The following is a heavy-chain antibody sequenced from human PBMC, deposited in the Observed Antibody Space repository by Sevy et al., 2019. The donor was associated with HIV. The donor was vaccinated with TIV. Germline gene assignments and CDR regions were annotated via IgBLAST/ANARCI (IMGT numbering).Heavy chain of an antibody. CDR2: ISYDESK. V-gene: IGHV3-30*04. D-gene: IGHD6-19*01. CDR1: EITFSTAI. CDR3: AKEVGTSGRCGYFNY. J-gene: IGHJ4*02. Sequence: GGSLRLSCAASEITFSTAIIHWVRQAPGKGLEWVAAISYDESKYYADSVKGRLTISRDSSKNTVYLERSSLRTEDTAVYYCAKEVGTSGRCGYFNYWGQGTLVTVS.